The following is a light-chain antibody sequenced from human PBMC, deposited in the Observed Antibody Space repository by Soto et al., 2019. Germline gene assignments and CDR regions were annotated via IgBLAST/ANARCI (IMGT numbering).Light chain of an antibody. V-gene: IGKV3-20*01. CDR3: QQYGSSRVT. Sequence: EVVLTQSPGTLSLSPGERATLSCRASPSVSSSYLAWYQQKPGQSPMLLIYGASTRATGIPDRFSGSGSGTDFTLTISRLEPEDFAVYYCQQYGSSRVTFGPGTKVEIK. CDR2: GAS. J-gene: IGKJ3*01. CDR1: PSVSSSY.